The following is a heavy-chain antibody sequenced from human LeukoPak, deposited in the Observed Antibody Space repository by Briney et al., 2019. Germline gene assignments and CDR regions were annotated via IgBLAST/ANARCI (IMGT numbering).Heavy chain of an antibody. D-gene: IGHD6-6*01. CDR1: GGTFSSYA. V-gene: IGHV1-69*04. Sequence: SVKVSCKASGGTFSSYAISWVRQAPGQGLERMGRIIPILGIANYAQKFQGRVTITADKSTSTAYMELSSLRSEDTAVYYCARPGGPGSSIAARPLDYWGQGTLVTVSS. CDR2: IIPILGIA. CDR3: ARPGGPGSSIAARPLDY. J-gene: IGHJ4*02.